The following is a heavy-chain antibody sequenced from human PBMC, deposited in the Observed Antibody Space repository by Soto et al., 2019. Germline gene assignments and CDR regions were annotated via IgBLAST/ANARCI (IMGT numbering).Heavy chain of an antibody. Sequence: PSETLSLTCTVSGDSISRYYWSWIRQPPGKGLEWIGYIYYTGSPNYSPSLKSRVTISVDTSKKQFSLNLRSVTAADTAVYYCGRQVYGGEYYSGLEFRVRGTT. V-gene: IGHV4-59*01. D-gene: IGHD4-17*01. CDR2: IYYTGSP. CDR1: GDSISRYY. J-gene: IGHJ6*02. CDR3: GRQVYGGEYYSGLEF.